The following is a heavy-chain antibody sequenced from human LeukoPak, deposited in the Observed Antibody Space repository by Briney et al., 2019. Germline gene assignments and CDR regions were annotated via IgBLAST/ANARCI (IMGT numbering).Heavy chain of an antibody. CDR2: ISGSGGST. J-gene: IGHJ6*02. CDR3: AKTPGIAAAGTDYYYYYGMDV. CDR1: GFTFSSYA. D-gene: IGHD6-13*01. Sequence: GGSLRLSCAASGFTFSSYAMSWVRQAPGKGLEWVSAISGSGGSTYYADSVKGRFTISRDNSKNTLYLQMNSLRAEDTAVYYCAKTPGIAAAGTDYYYYYGMDVWGQGTLVTVSS. V-gene: IGHV3-23*01.